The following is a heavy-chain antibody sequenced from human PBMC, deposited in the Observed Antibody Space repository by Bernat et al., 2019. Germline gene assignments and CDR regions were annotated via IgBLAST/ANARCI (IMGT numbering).Heavy chain of an antibody. J-gene: IGHJ4*02. Sequence: QVQLVESGGGVVQSGGSLRLSCAASGFTFRSHGMHWVRQAPGKGLEWVAVIWYDGSNKYYADSAKGRFTISRDNSKNTLDLQLNNLRAEDTAVYYCARGIAARYVDYWGQGTLVTVSS. D-gene: IGHD6-6*01. CDR2: IWYDGSNK. V-gene: IGHV3-33*01. CDR3: ARGIAARYVDY. CDR1: GFTFRSHG.